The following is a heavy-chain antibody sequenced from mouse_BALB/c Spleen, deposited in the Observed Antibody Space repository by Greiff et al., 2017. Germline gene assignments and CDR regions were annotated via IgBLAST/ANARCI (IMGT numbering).Heavy chain of an antibody. V-gene: IGHV5-12-1*01. CDR2: ISSGGGST. D-gene: IGHD2-3*01. CDR1: GFAFSSYD. Sequence: EVKVVESGGGLVKPGGSLKLSCAASGFAFSSYDMSWVRQTPEKRLEWVAYISSGGGSTYYPDTVKGRFTISRDNAKNTLYLQMSSLKSEDTAMYYCARSFDGYPMDYWGQGTSVTVSS. CDR3: ARSFDGYPMDY. J-gene: IGHJ4*01.